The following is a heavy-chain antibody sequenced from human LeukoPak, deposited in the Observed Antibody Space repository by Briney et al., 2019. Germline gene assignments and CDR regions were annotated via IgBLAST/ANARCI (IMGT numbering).Heavy chain of an antibody. D-gene: IGHD4-17*01. J-gene: IGHJ4*02. V-gene: IGHV4-61*02. CDR2: IYTSGST. Sequence: SQTLSLTCTVSGGSISSGDYYWSWIRQPPGKGLEWIGRIYTSGSTNYNPSLKSRVTMSVDTSKNQFSLKLSSVTAVDTAVYYCARGGDYVNYWGQGTLVTVSS. CDR3: ARGGDYVNY. CDR1: GGSISSGDYY.